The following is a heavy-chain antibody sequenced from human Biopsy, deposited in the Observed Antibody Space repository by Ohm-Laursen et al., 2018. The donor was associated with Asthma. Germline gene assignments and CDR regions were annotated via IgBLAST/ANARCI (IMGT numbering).Heavy chain of an antibody. CDR3: ARSDCGSGGYCYIPFYF. Sequence: SLRLSCAASGFTFSSYGMHWVRQAPGKGLEWVALISNDGSSKYYADSVKGRFTISRNISKNTLYLQMNSLRAEDTAVYYCARSDCGSGGYCYIPFYFWGQGTLVTVSS. V-gene: IGHV3-30*03. D-gene: IGHD2-21*02. CDR2: ISNDGSSK. J-gene: IGHJ4*02. CDR1: GFTFSSYG.